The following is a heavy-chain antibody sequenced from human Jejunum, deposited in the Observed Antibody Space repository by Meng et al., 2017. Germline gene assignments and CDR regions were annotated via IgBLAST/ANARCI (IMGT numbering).Heavy chain of an antibody. CDR1: GYTFTSYD. J-gene: IGHJ6*02. D-gene: IGHD3-9*01. Sequence: ASVKVSCKASGYTFTSYDINWVRQATGQGLEWMGWMNPNSGNTGYAQKFQGRVTMTRNTSISTAYMELSSLRSEDTAVYYCARGFTSGYDILTGYYNWRTSYYGMDVWGQGTTVTVSS. CDR2: MNPNSGNT. V-gene: IGHV1-8*01. CDR3: ARGFTSGYDILTGYYNWRTSYYGMDV.